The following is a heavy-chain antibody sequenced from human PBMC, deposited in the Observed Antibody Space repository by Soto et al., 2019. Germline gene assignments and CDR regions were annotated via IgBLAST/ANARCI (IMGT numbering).Heavy chain of an antibody. D-gene: IGHD1-1*01. Sequence: GGSLRLSCVASGLPVAGSYMAWVRQAPGKGLEWASVIYNDGTTYYSQSVEGRFTISRDTSKNTLYLQMDRLRDEDTDVYYCVGHFKSAPTHARDVWGQGTTVTVSS. V-gene: IGHV3-53*01. CDR3: VGHFKSAPTHARDV. J-gene: IGHJ6*02. CDR2: IYNDGTT. CDR1: GLPVAGSY.